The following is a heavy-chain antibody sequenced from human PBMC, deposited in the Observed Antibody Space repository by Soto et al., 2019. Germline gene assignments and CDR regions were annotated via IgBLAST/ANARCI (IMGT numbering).Heavy chain of an antibody. Sequence: QVQLVQSGAEVKKPGASVKVSCKASGYTFTSYGISWVRQAPGQGLEWMGWITAYNGNTNYAQKLQGRVTMTTDTSPSTAYRELRSLRSDDTAVYYCAKRRGYSNGEFDYWGQGTLVTVSS. CDR1: GYTFTSYG. CDR3: AKRRGYSNGEFDY. J-gene: IGHJ4*02. CDR2: ITAYNGNT. D-gene: IGHD5-18*01. V-gene: IGHV1-18*01.